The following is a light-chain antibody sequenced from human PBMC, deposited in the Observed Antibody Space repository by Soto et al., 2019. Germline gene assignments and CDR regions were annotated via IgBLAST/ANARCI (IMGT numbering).Light chain of an antibody. CDR2: SNN. J-gene: IGLJ2*01. CDR3: ATWDDSLNGVL. CDR1: SSNIGRNV. Sequence: QSVLTQPPSASGTPGQRVTISCSGSSSNIGRNVVNWYQQLPGTAPKLLIYSNNQRPSGVPDRFSGSKSGPSASLAISGLQSDDEADYYCATWDDSLNGVLFGGGIKLTVL. V-gene: IGLV1-44*01.